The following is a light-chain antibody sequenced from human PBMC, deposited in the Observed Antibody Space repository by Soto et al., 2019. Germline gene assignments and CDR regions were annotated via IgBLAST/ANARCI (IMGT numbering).Light chain of an antibody. CDR2: EVS. J-gene: IGLJ1*01. CDR3: LSYTTSQISV. CDR1: NVADYNF. V-gene: IGLV2-14*01. Sequence: QSVLTQPASVSGSPGQSITISCTGTNVADYNFVSWYQHQSGKAPKLMIYEVSNRPSGVSNRFSGSKSGNTASLTISGLQAEDEADYYGLSYTTSQISVFGTGTKVTVL.